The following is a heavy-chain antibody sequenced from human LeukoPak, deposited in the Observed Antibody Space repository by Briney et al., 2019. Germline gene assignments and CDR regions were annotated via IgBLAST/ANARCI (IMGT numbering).Heavy chain of an antibody. D-gene: IGHD3-22*01. CDR3: ARRWPHSSGYYLFGY. Sequence: SVKVSCKASGGTFSSHGMSWVRQAPGQGLEWVGGIIPVFGAANYAQKFQGRVTITTDESTSTAYMELSSLRSEDTALYYCARRWPHSSGYYLFGYWGQGTLVTVSS. J-gene: IGHJ4*02. CDR1: GGTFSSHG. CDR2: IIPVFGAA. V-gene: IGHV1-69*05.